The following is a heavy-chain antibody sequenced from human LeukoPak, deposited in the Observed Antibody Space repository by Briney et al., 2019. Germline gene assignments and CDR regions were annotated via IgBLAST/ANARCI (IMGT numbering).Heavy chain of an antibody. D-gene: IGHD4-11*01. J-gene: IGHJ4*02. V-gene: IGHV3-23*01. CDR3: AKDLYSNYGPADY. CDR2: INGGGVNT. Sequence: ETLSLTCTVSGGSISSSNYYWGWIRQPPGKGLEWVSTINGGGVNTHYADSVGGRFTISRDNSKNTLFLQMNSLRDEDTAVYYCAKDLYSNYGPADYWGQGNLVTVSS. CDR1: GGSISSSNYY.